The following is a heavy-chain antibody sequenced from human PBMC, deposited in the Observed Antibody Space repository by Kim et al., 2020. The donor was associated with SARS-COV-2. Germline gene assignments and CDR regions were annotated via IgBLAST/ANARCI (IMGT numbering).Heavy chain of an antibody. D-gene: IGHD3-10*01. Sequence: SVKVSCKASGGTFSSYAISWVRQAPGQGLEWMGRIIPILGIANYAQKFQGRVTITADKSTSKAYMELSSLRSEDTAVYYCASQITMVRGVITNYGMDVWGQGTTVTVSS. CDR1: GGTFSSYA. CDR3: ASQITMVRGVITNYGMDV. V-gene: IGHV1-69*04. CDR2: IIPILGIA. J-gene: IGHJ6*02.